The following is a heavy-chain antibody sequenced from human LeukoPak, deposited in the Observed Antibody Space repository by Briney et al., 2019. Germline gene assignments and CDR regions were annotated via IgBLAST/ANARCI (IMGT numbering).Heavy chain of an antibody. CDR3: ARVINRNWEFDY. D-gene: IGHD7-27*01. V-gene: IGHV1-2*02. Sequence: GASVKVSCKASGYSFTGYYIHWVRQAPGQGLEWMGWINPNSGGINYAQKFQGRVTMTRDTSISTAYMELRSLRSDDTAVYYCARVINRNWEFDYWGQGTLVTVSS. CDR1: GYSFTGYY. CDR2: INPNSGGI. J-gene: IGHJ4*02.